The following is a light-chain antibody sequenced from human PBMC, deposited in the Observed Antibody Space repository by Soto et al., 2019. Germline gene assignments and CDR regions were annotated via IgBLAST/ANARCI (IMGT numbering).Light chain of an antibody. J-gene: IGKJ1*01. CDR3: QQYNSYSWT. CDR2: DAS. CDR1: QSVSSW. V-gene: IGKV1-5*01. Sequence: DIQMTQSPSTLSASVGDRVTITCRASQSVSSWLAWYQQKPGKAPKLLIYDASSLESGVPSRFSGSGSGTEFTFTFFSLLPDDFATYYCQQYNSYSWTFGQGTKVDIK.